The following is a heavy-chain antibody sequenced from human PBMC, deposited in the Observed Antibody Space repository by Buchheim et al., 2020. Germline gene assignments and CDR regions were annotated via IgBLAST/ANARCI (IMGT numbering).Heavy chain of an antibody. Sequence: EVQLVESGGGLVQPGGSLRLSCAASGFTFSSYAMSWVRQAPGKGLEWVSAISGSGGSTYYADSVKGRFTISRDNSKTTLYLQMNSLRAEDTAVYYCAKDQSGLIGYYDSSGFFDYWGQGTL. CDR1: GFTFSSYA. CDR2: ISGSGGST. J-gene: IGHJ4*02. V-gene: IGHV3-23*04. CDR3: AKDQSGLIGYYDSSGFFDY. D-gene: IGHD3-22*01.